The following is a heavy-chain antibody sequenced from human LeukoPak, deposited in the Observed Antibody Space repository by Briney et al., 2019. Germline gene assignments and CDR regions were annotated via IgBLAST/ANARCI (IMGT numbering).Heavy chain of an antibody. D-gene: IGHD3-10*01. Sequence: SETLSLTCSVSGVSISNYYWTCIRQPPGKGLEWVGYVYYSGNTNYNPSLKSRVTISVDTSKKQLSLRLTSVTAADTAVYYCARYVVYGSGKYYFDYWGQGTLVTVSS. CDR3: ARYVVYGSGKYYFDY. CDR1: GVSISNYY. J-gene: IGHJ4*02. V-gene: IGHV4-59*08. CDR2: VYYSGNT.